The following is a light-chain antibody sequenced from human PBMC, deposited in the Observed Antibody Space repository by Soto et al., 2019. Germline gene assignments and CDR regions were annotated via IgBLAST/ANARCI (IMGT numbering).Light chain of an antibody. CDR1: SSNIGSNY. Sequence: QSVLTQPPSASGTPGQRVTISCSGSSSNIGSNYVYWYQQLPGTAPKLLIYRNNQRPSGDPDRFSGSKSGTSASLDISGLRSEDEANYYCAAWDDSLSGVVFGGGTKVTVL. J-gene: IGLJ3*02. CDR2: RNN. CDR3: AAWDDSLSGVV. V-gene: IGLV1-47*01.